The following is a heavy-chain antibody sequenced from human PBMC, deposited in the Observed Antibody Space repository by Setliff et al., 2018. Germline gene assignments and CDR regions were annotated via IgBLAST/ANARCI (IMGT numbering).Heavy chain of an antibody. V-gene: IGHV4-38-2*01. J-gene: IGHJ6*02. Sequence: PSETLSLTCAVSGYSISSGYYWVWIRQPPGRGLEWIGSIFQSGNTYYNPSLKSRVTISVDTSKNQFSLKVNSVTAADTAVYYCATLLANYGSGMDVWGQGTKVTVSS. CDR1: GYSISSGYY. D-gene: IGHD3-10*01. CDR2: IFQSGNT. CDR3: ATLLANYGSGMDV.